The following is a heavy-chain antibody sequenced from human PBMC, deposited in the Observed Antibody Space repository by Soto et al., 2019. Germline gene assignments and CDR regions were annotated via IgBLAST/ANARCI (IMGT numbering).Heavy chain of an antibody. CDR3: ASTPRSGSLDY. J-gene: IGHJ4*02. D-gene: IGHD1-26*01. CDR2: ISAYNGNT. CDR1: GYTFTSYC. V-gene: IGHV1-18*01. Sequence: ASVKVSCKASGYTFTSYCISWVRQAPGQGLEWMGWISAYNGNTNYAQKLQGRVTMTTDTSTSTAYMELRSLRSDDTAVYYCASTPRSGSLDYWGQGTLVTVSS.